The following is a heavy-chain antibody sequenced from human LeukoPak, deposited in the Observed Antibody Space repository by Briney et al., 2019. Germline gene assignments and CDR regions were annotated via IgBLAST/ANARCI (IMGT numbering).Heavy chain of an antibody. D-gene: IGHD3-10*01. CDR1: GFTFSSYS. CDR2: ISSSSHYI. J-gene: IGHJ4*02. V-gene: IGHV3-21*01. CDR3: AIYGSGDY. Sequence: GGSLRLSCAASGFTFSSYSMNWVRQAPGKGLEWVSSISSSSHYIYYADSVKGRFTISRDNAKNSLCLQMNSLRAEDTAVYCCAIYGSGDYWGQGTLVTVSS.